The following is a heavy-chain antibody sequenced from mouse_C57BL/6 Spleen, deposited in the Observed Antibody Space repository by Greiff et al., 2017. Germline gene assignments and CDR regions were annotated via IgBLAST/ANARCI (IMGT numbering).Heavy chain of an antibody. CDR1: GYAFSSYW. D-gene: IGHD2-4*01. Sequence: VQLQQSGAELVKPGASVKISCKASGYAFSSYWMNWVKQRPGKGLEWIGQIYPGDGDTNYNGKFKGKATLTADKSSSTAYMQLSILTSEDSAFYFCAIRDDYDVGGYYFDYWGQGTTLTVSS. CDR2: IYPGDGDT. J-gene: IGHJ2*01. V-gene: IGHV1-80*01. CDR3: AIRDDYDVGGYYFDY.